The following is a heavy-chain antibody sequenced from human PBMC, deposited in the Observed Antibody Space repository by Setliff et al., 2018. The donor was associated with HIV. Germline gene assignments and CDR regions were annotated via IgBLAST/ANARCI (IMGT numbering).Heavy chain of an antibody. V-gene: IGHV4-31*03. Sequence: PSETLSLTCTVSGGSISSGAYYWSWIRQHPEKGLEWIGYIYYSGTAYYNPSLKSRVTISLDTSKNQFSLKLTSVAAADTAVYYCAREWRGRYYYYMDVWGKGTTVTVSS. D-gene: IGHD3-10*01. CDR1: GGSISSGAYY. CDR3: AREWRGRYYYYMDV. J-gene: IGHJ6*03. CDR2: IYYSGTA.